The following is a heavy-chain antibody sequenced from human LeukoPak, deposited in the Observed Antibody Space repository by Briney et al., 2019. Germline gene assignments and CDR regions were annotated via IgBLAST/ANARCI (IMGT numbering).Heavy chain of an antibody. CDR3: ARGGPRYCSGGSCYFGY. D-gene: IGHD2-15*01. CDR2: INHSGST. J-gene: IGHJ4*02. V-gene: IGHV4-34*01. Sequence: SETLSLTCAVYGGSFSGYYWSWIRQPPGKGLGWIGEINHSGSTNYTPSLKSRVTISVDTSKNQFSLKLSSVTAADTAVYYCARGGPRYCSGGSCYFGYWGQGTLVTVSP. CDR1: GGSFSGYY.